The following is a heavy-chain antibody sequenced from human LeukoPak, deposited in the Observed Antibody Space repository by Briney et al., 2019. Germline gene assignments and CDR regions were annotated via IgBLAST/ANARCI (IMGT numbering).Heavy chain of an antibody. V-gene: IGHV3-53*01. J-gene: IGHJ5*02. CDR2: IQSDGNI. CDR3: ASNARGYYDSSGYYYR. D-gene: IGHD3-22*01. Sequence: GGSLRLSYAASGLTVSTNYMSWVRQAPGKGLEWVSVIQSDGNIYYADSVKGRFTVSRDNSKNTLYLQMNSLRVDDTAVYYCASNARGYYDSSGYYYRWGQGTLVTVSS. CDR1: GLTVSTNY.